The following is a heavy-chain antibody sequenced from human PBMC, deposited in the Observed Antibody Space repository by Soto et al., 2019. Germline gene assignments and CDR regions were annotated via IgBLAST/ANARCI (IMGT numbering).Heavy chain of an antibody. CDR1: GFTFSSYW. V-gene: IGHV3-7*03. CDR2: IKQDGSEK. CDR3: ARESDSSGYYQQNFDY. Sequence: QSGGSLRLSCAASGFTFSSYWMSWVRQAPGKGLEWVANIKQDGSEKYYVDSVKGRFTISRDNAKNSLYLQMNSLRAEDTAVYYCARESDSSGYYQQNFDYWGQGTLVTVSS. D-gene: IGHD3-22*01. J-gene: IGHJ4*02.